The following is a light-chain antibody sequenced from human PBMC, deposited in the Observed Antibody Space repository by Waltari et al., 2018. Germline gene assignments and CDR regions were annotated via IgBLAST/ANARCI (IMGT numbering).Light chain of an antibody. CDR1: QSISSW. V-gene: IGKV1-5*03. CDR2: KAS. Sequence: DIQMTQSPSTLSVSVGDRVTITCRASQSISSWLAWYQQKPGQAPKVLIYKASSLEAGVPSRFSGSGSGTEFTLTISSLQPDDFATYYCQQYNVYWTFGQGTKVEIK. J-gene: IGKJ1*01. CDR3: QQYNVYWT.